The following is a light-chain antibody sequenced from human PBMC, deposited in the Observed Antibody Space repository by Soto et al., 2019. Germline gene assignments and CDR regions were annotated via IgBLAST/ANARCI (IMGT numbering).Light chain of an antibody. CDR1: SSNIGAGYD. J-gene: IGLJ1*01. V-gene: IGLV1-40*01. CDR3: RSYDSSLRGYF. Sequence: QSVLTQPPSVSGAPGQRVTISCTGSSSNIGAGYDVHWYQQLPGTAPKLLIYGNSNRPSGVPDRFSGSKSGTSASLAITGRHPADEADYYCRSYDSSLRGYFFGTGRKV. CDR2: GNS.